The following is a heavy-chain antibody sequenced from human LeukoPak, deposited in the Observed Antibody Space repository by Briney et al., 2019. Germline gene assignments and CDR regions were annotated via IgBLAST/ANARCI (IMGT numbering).Heavy chain of an antibody. CDR2: IYTSGST. CDR1: GGSISSYY. V-gene: IGHV4-4*07. D-gene: IGHD2-2*01. CDR3: AGVHCSSTSCPSGNYYYYMDV. J-gene: IGHJ6*03. Sequence: SETLSLTCTVSGGSISSYYWSWIRQPAGKGLEWIGRIYTSGSTNYNPSLKSRVTMSVDTSRNQFSLKLSSVTAADTAVYYCAGVHCSSTSCPSGNYYYYMDVWGKGTTVTVSS.